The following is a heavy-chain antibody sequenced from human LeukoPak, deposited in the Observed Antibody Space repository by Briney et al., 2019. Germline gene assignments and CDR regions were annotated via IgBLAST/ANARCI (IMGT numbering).Heavy chain of an antibody. Sequence: TSETLSLTCAVYGGSFSGYYWSWIRQPPGKGLEWIGEINHSGSTNYNPSLKSRVTISVDASKNQFSLKLSSVTAADTAVYYCASSASGSYHDAFDIWGQGTMVTVSS. CDR1: GGSFSGYY. CDR3: ASSASGSYHDAFDI. CDR2: INHSGST. J-gene: IGHJ3*02. D-gene: IGHD1-26*01. V-gene: IGHV4-34*01.